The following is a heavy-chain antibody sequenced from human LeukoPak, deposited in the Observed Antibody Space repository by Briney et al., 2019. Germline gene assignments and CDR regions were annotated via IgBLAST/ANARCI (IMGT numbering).Heavy chain of an antibody. V-gene: IGHV4-4*02. CDR3: AKEIVGAPTPGAY. Sequence: PSETLSLTCAVSTDSITSNWWSWVRQPPGKGLEWIGEVHKSGSTNYYPSLQSRATISIDKSKNQIALELTSVTAADTAVYYCAKEIVGAPTPGAYWGQGSLVTVSS. CDR2: VHKSGST. J-gene: IGHJ4*02. CDR1: TDSITSNW. D-gene: IGHD1-26*01.